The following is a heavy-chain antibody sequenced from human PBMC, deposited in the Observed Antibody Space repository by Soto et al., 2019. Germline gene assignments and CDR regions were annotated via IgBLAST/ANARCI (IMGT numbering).Heavy chain of an antibody. J-gene: IGHJ4*02. CDR3: ARFVVVPAAGIDY. CDR1: GFTFSSYS. V-gene: IGHV3-21*01. D-gene: IGHD2-2*01. Sequence: EVQLVESGGGLVKPGGSLRLSCAASGFTFSSYSMNWVCQAPGKGLEWVSSISSSSSYIYYADPVKGRFTISRDNAKNSLYLQMNSLRAEDTAVYYCARFVVVPAAGIDYWGQGTLVTVSS. CDR2: ISSSSSYI.